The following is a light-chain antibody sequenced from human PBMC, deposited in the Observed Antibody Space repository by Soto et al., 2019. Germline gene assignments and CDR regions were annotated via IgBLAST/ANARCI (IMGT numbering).Light chain of an antibody. CDR2: WAS. CDR3: QQYYSTPRT. J-gene: IGKJ1*01. Sequence: DIVMTQSPDSLAVSLGERATINCKSSQSVLYSSNNKNYLAWYQQKPGQPPKLLIYWASTRESGVPDRFSGSGSVTDFPLTISSLQAEDVAVYYCQQYYSTPRTLGQGTKVEIK. V-gene: IGKV4-1*01. CDR1: QSVLYSSNNKNY.